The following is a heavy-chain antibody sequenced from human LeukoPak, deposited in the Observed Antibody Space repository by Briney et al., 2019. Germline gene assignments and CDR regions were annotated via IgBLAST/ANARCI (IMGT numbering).Heavy chain of an antibody. D-gene: IGHD5-18*01. V-gene: IGHV3-11*04. J-gene: IGHJ6*03. Sequence: GGSLRLSCAASGFTFSDYYMSWIRQAPGKGLEWVSYISSSGSTIYYADSVKGRFTISRDNAKNSLYLQMNSLRAEDTAVYYCARDLYSYAFYYMDVWGKGTTVAVSS. CDR1: GFTFSDYY. CDR3: ARDLYSYAFYYMDV. CDR2: ISSSGSTI.